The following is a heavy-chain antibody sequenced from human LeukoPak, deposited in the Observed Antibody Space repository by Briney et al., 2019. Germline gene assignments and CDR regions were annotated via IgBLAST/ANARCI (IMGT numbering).Heavy chain of an antibody. D-gene: IGHD3-22*01. V-gene: IGHV3-15*01. Sequence: GESLRLSCAASGFTFSNAWMSWVRQAPGKGLEWVGRIKSKTDGGTTDYAAPVKGRFTISRDDSKNTLYLQMNSLKTEDTAVYYCTTDQGVYYDSSGYYPDDYWGQGTLVTVSS. J-gene: IGHJ4*02. CDR3: TTDQGVYYDSSGYYPDDY. CDR1: GFTFSNAW. CDR2: IKSKTDGGTT.